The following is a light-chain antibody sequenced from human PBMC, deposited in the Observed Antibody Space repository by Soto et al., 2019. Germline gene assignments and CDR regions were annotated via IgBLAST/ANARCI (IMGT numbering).Light chain of an antibody. CDR1: SSDVGSYNL. Sequence: QSVLTQPASVSGSPGQSITISCTGTSSDVGSYNLVSWYQQHPGKAPKLMIYEGSKRPSGVSYRFSGSKSGNTASLTISGLQAEDEADYYCCSYAGSSTLVFGGGTKVTVL. J-gene: IGLJ2*01. V-gene: IGLV2-23*01. CDR3: CSYAGSSTLV. CDR2: EGS.